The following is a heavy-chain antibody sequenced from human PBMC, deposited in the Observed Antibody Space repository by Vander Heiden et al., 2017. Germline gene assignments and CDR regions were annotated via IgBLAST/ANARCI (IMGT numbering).Heavy chain of an antibody. Sequence: QVQLVESGGGVVQPGRSLSLSCAASGFTFSSYAMHWVRQVPGKGLEWVAVISYDGSNKYYADSVKGRFTISRDNSKNTLYLQMNSLRAEDTAVYYCAREAPSIAVAGTFWFDPWGQGTLVTVSS. CDR3: AREAPSIAVAGTFWFDP. CDR2: ISYDGSNK. D-gene: IGHD6-19*01. CDR1: GFTFSSYA. V-gene: IGHV3-30-3*01. J-gene: IGHJ5*02.